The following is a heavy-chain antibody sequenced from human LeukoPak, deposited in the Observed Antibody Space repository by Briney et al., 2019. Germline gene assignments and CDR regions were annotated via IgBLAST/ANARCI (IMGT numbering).Heavy chain of an antibody. D-gene: IGHD4-23*01. V-gene: IGHV4-39*07. CDR1: GASISSTTYY. CDR3: ASSLYGGNSGFEFDY. J-gene: IGHJ4*02. CDR2: IYYSGST. Sequence: SETLSLTCTVSGASISSTTYYWGWIRQPPRKGLEWIASIYYSGSTYYNPSLKSRVTISVDTSKNQFSLKLSSVTAADTAVYYCASSLYGGNSGFEFDYWGQGTLVTVSS.